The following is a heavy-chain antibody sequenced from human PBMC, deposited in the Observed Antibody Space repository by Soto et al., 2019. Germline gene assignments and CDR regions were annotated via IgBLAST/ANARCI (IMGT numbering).Heavy chain of an antibody. V-gene: IGHV4-30-2*01. CDR3: ARGGSSSWPETNWFDP. CDR1: GGSISSGGYS. Sequence: SETLSLTCAVSGGSISSGGYSWSWIRQPPGKGLEWIGYIYHSGSTYYNPSLKSRVTISVDRSKNQFSLKLSSVTAADTAVYYCARGGSSSWPETNWFDPWGQGTLVTVSS. J-gene: IGHJ5*02. D-gene: IGHD6-13*01. CDR2: IYHSGST.